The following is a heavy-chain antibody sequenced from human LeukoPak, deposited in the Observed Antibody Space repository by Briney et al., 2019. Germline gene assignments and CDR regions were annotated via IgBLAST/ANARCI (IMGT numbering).Heavy chain of an antibody. CDR1: GYTFTGYY. Sequence: ASVKVSCKASGYTFTGYYMHWVRQAPGQGLEWMGWINPNSGGTNYAQKFQGRVTMTRDTSISTAYMELSRLRSDDTAVYYCARGYCSSTSCYIPWDYWGQGTLVTVSS. CDR2: INPNSGGT. D-gene: IGHD2-2*02. V-gene: IGHV1-2*02. J-gene: IGHJ4*02. CDR3: ARGYCSSTSCYIPWDY.